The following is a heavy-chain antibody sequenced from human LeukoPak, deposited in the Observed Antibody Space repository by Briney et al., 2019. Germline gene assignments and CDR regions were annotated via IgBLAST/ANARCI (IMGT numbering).Heavy chain of an antibody. CDR2: IYYSGST. V-gene: IGHV4-59*08. Sequence: SETLSLTCTVSGGSITTYYWSWLRQSPGKGLEWVGSIYYSGSTNYNTSPKSRVSISVDTSKNQCCVELSSVTAAETGVYYCAVNAAKHSFDIWGEATLVTISS. CDR3: AVNAAKHSFDI. CDR1: GGSITTYY. D-gene: IGHD2-15*01. J-gene: IGHJ3*02.